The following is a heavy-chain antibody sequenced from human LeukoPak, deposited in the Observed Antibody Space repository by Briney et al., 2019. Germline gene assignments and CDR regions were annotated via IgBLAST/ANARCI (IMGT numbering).Heavy chain of an antibody. Sequence: PGGSLRLSCAASGFTVNSNYMSWVRQAPGEGLEWVSVIYTIGSTYYADSVKGRFTISRDNSKNTLYLQMNSLRAEDTAMYYCARGRGGSYCHYWGQGTLVTVSS. V-gene: IGHV3-53*01. CDR1: GFTVNSNY. CDR3: ARGRGGSYCHY. D-gene: IGHD1-26*01. CDR2: IYTIGST. J-gene: IGHJ4*02.